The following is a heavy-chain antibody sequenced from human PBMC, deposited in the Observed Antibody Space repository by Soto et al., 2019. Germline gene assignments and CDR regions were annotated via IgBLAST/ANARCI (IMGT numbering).Heavy chain of an antibody. V-gene: IGHV3-21*01. J-gene: IGHJ6*02. CDR3: ARDGSGYYYYDSYGMDV. CDR2: ISSRSSYI. D-gene: IGHD3-22*01. CDR1: GFTFSSYS. Sequence: GGSLRLSCAASGFTFSSYSMNWVRQAPGKGLEWVSSISSRSSYIYYADSVKGRFTISRDNAKNSLYLQMNSLRAEDTAVYDCARDGSGYYYYDSYGMDVWGQGTMVTVYS.